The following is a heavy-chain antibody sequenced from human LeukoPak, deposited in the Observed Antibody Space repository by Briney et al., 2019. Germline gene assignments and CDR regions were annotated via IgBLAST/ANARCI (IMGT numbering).Heavy chain of an antibody. CDR1: GFTLSNYS. CDR3: ARDLAYGDDGL. V-gene: IGHV3-21*01. D-gene: IGHD4-17*01. J-gene: IGHJ4*02. Sequence: PGGSLRLSCAASGFTLSNYSMPWVRQAPGKGLEWVAFISSSSSYIFYADSLKGRFTISRDNAKNSLYLQMNSLRADDTAVYYCARDLAYGDDGLWGQGTLVTVSS. CDR2: ISSSSSYI.